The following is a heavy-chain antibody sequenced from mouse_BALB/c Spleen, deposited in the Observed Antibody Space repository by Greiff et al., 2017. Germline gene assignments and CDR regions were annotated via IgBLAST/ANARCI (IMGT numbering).Heavy chain of an antibody. J-gene: IGHJ4*01. Sequence: QVQLKESGAELVRPGASVTLSCKASGYTFTDYEMHWVKQTPVHGLEWIGAIDPETGGTAYNQKFKGKATLTADKSSRTAYMALRSLTSEDSAVYYCTRYGEGAMDYWGQGTSVTVSS. D-gene: IGHD1-1*02. CDR1: GYTFTDYE. V-gene: IGHV1-15*01. CDR3: TRYGEGAMDY. CDR2: IDPETGGT.